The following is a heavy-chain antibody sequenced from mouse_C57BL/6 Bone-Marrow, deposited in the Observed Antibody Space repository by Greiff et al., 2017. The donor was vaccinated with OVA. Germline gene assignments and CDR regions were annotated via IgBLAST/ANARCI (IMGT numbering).Heavy chain of an antibody. Sequence: VQLKESGPELVKPGASVKISCKASGYSFTGYYMNWVKQSPEKSLEWIGEINPSTGGTTYNQKFKAKATLTVDKSSSTAYMQLKSLTSEDSAVYYCARRYDDWYFDVWGTGTTVTVSS. CDR2: INPSTGGT. J-gene: IGHJ1*03. CDR3: ARRYDDWYFDV. D-gene: IGHD2-3*01. CDR1: GYSFTGYY. V-gene: IGHV1-42*01.